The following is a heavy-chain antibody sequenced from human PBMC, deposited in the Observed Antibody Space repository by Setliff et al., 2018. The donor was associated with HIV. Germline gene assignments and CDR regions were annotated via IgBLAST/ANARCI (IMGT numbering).Heavy chain of an antibody. CDR3: ARGLTAPAASGS. V-gene: IGHV4-38-2*02. CDR2: ISLSGST. Sequence: SETLSLTCSVSGYSLSSASYWGWIRQSPEKGLEWIGSISLSGSTYYNPSLQSRVTISIDMSKNHFSLNLKSVTAADTAIYYCARGLTAPAASGSWGQGMLVTVSS. D-gene: IGHD6-13*01. CDR1: GYSLSSASY. J-gene: IGHJ5*02.